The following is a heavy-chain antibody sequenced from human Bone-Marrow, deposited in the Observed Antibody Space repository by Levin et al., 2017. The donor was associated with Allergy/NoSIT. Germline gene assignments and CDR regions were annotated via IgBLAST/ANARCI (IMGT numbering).Heavy chain of an antibody. V-gene: IGHV3-49*03. CDR1: GFTFGDYV. CDR2: IRSKAYGGTT. D-gene: IGHD1-26*01. J-gene: IGHJ4*02. Sequence: GGSLRLSCTASGFTFGDYVMRWFRQAPGKGLEWVGFIRSKAYGGTTEYAASVKGRFTISRDDSKSIAYLQMNSLKTEDTAVYYCSREVGSYYHYFDYWGQGTLVTVSS. CDR3: SREVGSYYHYFDY.